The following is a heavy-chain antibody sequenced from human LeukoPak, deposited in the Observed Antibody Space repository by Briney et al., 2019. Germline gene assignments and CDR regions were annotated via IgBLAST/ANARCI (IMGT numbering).Heavy chain of an antibody. V-gene: IGHV3-23*01. D-gene: IGHD3-3*01. CDR3: GRETDFGVVTN. CDR1: GFTFSSHA. CDR2: ISGSGGST. J-gene: IGHJ4*02. Sequence: GGSLRLSCAASGFTFSSHAMSWVRQAPGKGLEWVSGISGSGGSTYYADSVKGRFTVSRDNSKNMLYLQMNSLRAEDTAVYYCGRETDFGVVTNWGQGTLVTVSS.